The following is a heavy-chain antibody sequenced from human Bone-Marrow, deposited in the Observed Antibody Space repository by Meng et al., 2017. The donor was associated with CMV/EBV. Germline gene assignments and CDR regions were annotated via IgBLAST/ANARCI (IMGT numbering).Heavy chain of an antibody. CDR3: ARDRIDWELNYGMDV. CDR2: VNPNSGGT. Sequence: ASVKVSCKASGYIFTEHYVHWVRQAPGEGLEWMGWVNPNSGGTNYAQKFQGRVTMTRDTSISTAYMELSSLRSDDTAVYYCARDRIDWELNYGMDVWGQWTTVTVSS. CDR1: GYIFTEHY. V-gene: IGHV1-2*02. J-gene: IGHJ6*02. D-gene: IGHD1-26*01.